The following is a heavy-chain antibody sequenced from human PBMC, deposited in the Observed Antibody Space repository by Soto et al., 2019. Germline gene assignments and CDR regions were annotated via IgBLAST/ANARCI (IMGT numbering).Heavy chain of an antibody. CDR3: ASDSSGWYLNYYYYMDV. J-gene: IGHJ6*03. D-gene: IGHD6-19*01. CDR1: GFTVSSNY. CDR2: IYSGGST. V-gene: IGHV3-66*01. Sequence: EVQLVESGGGLVQPGGSLSLSCAASGFTVSSNYMSWVRQAPGKGLEWVSVIYSGGSTYYADSVKGRFTISRDNSKNTLYLQMNSLRAEDTAVYYCASDSSGWYLNYYYYMDVWGKGTTV.